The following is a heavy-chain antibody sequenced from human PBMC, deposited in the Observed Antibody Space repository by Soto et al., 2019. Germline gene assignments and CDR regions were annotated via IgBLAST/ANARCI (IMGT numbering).Heavy chain of an antibody. V-gene: IGHV3-30*18. CDR1: GFTFSSYG. J-gene: IGHJ6*02. D-gene: IGHD6-25*01. CDR2: ISYDGSNK. Sequence: QVQLVESGGGVVQPGRSLRLSCAASGFTFSSYGMHWVRQAPGKGLEWVAVISYDGSNKYYADSVKGRFTISRDNSKNTLYLQMNSLRAEDTAVYYCAKRDSSGYGEYGMDVWGQGTTVTVSS. CDR3: AKRDSSGYGEYGMDV.